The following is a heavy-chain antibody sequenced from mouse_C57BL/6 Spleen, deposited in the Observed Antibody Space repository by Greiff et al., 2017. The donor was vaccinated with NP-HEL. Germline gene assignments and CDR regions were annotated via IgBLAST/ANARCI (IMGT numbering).Heavy chain of an antibody. CDR2: ISYDGSN. Sequence: DVQLQESGPGLVKPSQSLSLTCSVTGYSITSGYYWNWIRQFPGNKLEWMGYISYDGSNNYNPSLKNRISITRDTSKNQFFLKLNSVTTEDTATYYCARDRPFDYFDYWGQGTTLTVSS. J-gene: IGHJ2*01. CDR1: GYSITSGYY. V-gene: IGHV3-6*01. CDR3: ARDRPFDYFDY.